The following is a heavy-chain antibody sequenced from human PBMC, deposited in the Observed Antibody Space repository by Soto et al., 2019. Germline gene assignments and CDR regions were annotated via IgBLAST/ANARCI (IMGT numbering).Heavy chain of an antibody. J-gene: IGHJ5*02. D-gene: IGHD2-15*01. CDR1: GGTFSSYA. CDR3: ASVCSGGSCYGWFWFDP. CDR2: IIPIFGTA. V-gene: IGHV1-69*01. Sequence: QVQLVQPGAEVKKPGSSVKVSCKASGGTFSSYAISWVRQAPGQGLEWMGGIIPIFGTANNAQKFQGRVTITEDDPTSIADMELRSLRSEDTGVYYCASVCSGGSCYGWFWFDPWGQGTLVTVFS.